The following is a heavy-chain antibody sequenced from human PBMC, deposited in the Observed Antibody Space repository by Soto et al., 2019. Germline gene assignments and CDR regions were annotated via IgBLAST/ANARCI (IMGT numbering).Heavy chain of an antibody. CDR1: GFTVSSNY. D-gene: IGHD3-16*02. V-gene: IGHV3-53*01. J-gene: IGHJ6*02. Sequence: PGGSMRLSCAASGFTVSSNYMSWVRQAPGKGLEWVSVIYSGGSTYYAHSVKGRFTISRDNSKNTLYLQMNSLRAEDTAVYYCARGGLVVSYGMDVWGQGTTVTVSS. CDR2: IYSGGST. CDR3: ARGGLVVSYGMDV.